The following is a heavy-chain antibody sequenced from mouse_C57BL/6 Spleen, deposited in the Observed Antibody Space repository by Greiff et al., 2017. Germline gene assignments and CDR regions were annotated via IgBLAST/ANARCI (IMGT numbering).Heavy chain of an antibody. CDR3: ARGPSNYYGSSWRFAY. CDR2: INPNNGGT. V-gene: IGHV1-26*01. D-gene: IGHD1-1*01. CDR1: GYTFTDYY. J-gene: IGHJ3*01. Sequence: VQLQQSGPELVKPGASVKISCKASGYTFTDYYMNWVKQSHGKSLEWIGDINPNNGGTSYNQKFKGKATLTVDKSSSTAYMELRSLTSEDSAVYYCARGPSNYYGSSWRFAYWGQGTLVTVSA.